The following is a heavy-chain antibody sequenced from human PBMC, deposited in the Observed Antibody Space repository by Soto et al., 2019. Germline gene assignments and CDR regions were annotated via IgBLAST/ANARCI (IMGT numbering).Heavy chain of an antibody. V-gene: IGHV1-69*06. J-gene: IGHJ4*02. D-gene: IGHD2-2*01. Sequence: QVQLVQSGGEVKKPGSSVKVSCKASGGTFNNYVVNLVRQAPGQGREWMGGILPIFATANYAQKFQGRVTITADKSTSTAYMELTSLRSEDTAVYYCAGRCDSTTCLGHFDYWGQGTLVTVAS. CDR3: AGRCDSTTCLGHFDY. CDR1: GGTFNNYV. CDR2: ILPIFATA.